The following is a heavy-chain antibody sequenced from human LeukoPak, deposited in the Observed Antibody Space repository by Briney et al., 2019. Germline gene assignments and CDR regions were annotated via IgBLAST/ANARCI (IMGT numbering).Heavy chain of an antibody. CDR2: ISYDGSNK. V-gene: IGHV3-30*03. Sequence: PGGSLRLSCAASGFTFSSYGMHWVRQAPGKGLEWVAVISYDGSNKYYADSVKGRFTISRDNSKNTLYLQMNSLRAEDTAVYYCAMDAAVKDSWGQGTLVTVSS. CDR3: AMDAAVKDS. D-gene: IGHD4-17*01. CDR1: GFTFSSYG. J-gene: IGHJ4*02.